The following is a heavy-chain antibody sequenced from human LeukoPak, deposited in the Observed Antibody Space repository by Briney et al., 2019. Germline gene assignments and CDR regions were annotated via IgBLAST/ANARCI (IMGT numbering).Heavy chain of an antibody. Sequence: PSETLSLTCTVSGGSISSGDYYWSWIRQPPGKGLEWIGYIYYSGSTYYNPSLKSRVTISIDTSKNQFSLKLSSVTAADTAVYYCARDFLNDAFDIWGQGTAVTVSS. CDR3: ARDFLNDAFDI. CDR2: IYYSGST. D-gene: IGHD3-3*01. V-gene: IGHV4-30-4*01. J-gene: IGHJ3*02. CDR1: GGSISSGDYY.